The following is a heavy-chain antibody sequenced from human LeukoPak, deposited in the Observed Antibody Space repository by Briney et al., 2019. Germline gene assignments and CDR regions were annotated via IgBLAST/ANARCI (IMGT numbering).Heavy chain of an antibody. J-gene: IGHJ4*02. CDR1: GYTFTSYD. Sequence: ASVKVSCKASGYTFTSYDINWVRQATGQGLAWMGWMNPNSGNTGYAQKFQGRVTMTRNTSISTAYMELSSLRSEDTAVYYCARGWSGYDWRGGAQTFDHWGQGTLVTVSS. V-gene: IGHV1-8*01. D-gene: IGHD5-12*01. CDR2: MNPNSGNT. CDR3: ARGWSGYDWRGGAQTFDH.